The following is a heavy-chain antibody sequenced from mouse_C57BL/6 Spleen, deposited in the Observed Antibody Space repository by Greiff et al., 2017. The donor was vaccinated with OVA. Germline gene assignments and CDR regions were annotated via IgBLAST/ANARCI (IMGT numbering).Heavy chain of an antibody. J-gene: IGHJ4*01. D-gene: IGHD1-1*01. Sequence: QVQLQQSGAELARPGASVKLSCKASGYTFTSYGISWVKQRTGQGLEWIGEIYPRSGNTYYNEKFKGKATLTADKSSSTAYMELRSLTSEDSAVYFCARKGITTVVAPYYAMDYWGQGTSVTVSS. CDR1: GYTFTSYG. CDR3: ARKGITTVVAPYYAMDY. CDR2: IYPRSGNT. V-gene: IGHV1-81*01.